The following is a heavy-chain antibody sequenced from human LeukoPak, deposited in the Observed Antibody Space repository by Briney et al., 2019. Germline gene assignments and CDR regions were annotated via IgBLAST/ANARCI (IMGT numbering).Heavy chain of an antibody. CDR2: INHSGST. Sequence: SETLSLTCAVYGGSFSGYYWSWLRQPPRKGLEWIGEINHSGSTNYNPSLKSRVTISVDTSKNQFSLKLSSVTAADTAVYYCARGPRITIFGVVTRSFDYWGQGTLVTVSS. V-gene: IGHV4-34*01. CDR3: ARGPRITIFGVVTRSFDY. D-gene: IGHD3-3*01. CDR1: GGSFSGYY. J-gene: IGHJ4*02.